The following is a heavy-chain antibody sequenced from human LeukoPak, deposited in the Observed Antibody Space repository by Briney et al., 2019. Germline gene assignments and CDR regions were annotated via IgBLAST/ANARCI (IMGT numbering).Heavy chain of an antibody. CDR2: IYPADSDT. Sequence: GESLKISCKGSGYSFTSYWIGWVRQMPGKGLEWMGIIYPADSDTRYSPSFQGQVTTSADRSISTAYLQWSSLKASDTAMYYCARRPYSSASREAWFDPWGQGTLVTVSS. D-gene: IGHD6-6*01. CDR3: ARRPYSSASREAWFDP. J-gene: IGHJ5*02. CDR1: GYSFTSYW. V-gene: IGHV5-51*01.